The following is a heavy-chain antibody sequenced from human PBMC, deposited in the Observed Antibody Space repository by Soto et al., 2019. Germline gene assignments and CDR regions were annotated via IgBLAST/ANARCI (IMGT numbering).Heavy chain of an antibody. CDR2: IKPDGSDK. CDR3: ARENYFDY. Sequence: GGSLRLSCAASGFTFSSYSMNWVRQAPDKGLEWVANIKPDGSDKYYVDSVKGRFTISRDNAKNSLYLQMNSLRAEDTAVYYCARENYFDYWGPGTLVTVSS. V-gene: IGHV3-7*01. J-gene: IGHJ4*02. CDR1: GFTFSSYS.